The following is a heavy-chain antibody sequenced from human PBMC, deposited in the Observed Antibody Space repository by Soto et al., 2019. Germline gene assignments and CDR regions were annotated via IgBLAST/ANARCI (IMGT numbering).Heavy chain of an antibody. CDR1: GGSISSYY. V-gene: IGHV4-59*12. CDR2: IYYSGST. CDR3: ASRVKLVGYFDY. D-gene: IGHD6-13*01. J-gene: IGHJ4*02. Sequence: SETLSLTCTVSGGSISSYYWTWIRQPPGKGLEWIGYIYYSGSTNYNPSLKSRVTISVDTSKNQFSLKLSSVTAADTAVYYCASRVKLVGYFDYWGQGTLVTVS.